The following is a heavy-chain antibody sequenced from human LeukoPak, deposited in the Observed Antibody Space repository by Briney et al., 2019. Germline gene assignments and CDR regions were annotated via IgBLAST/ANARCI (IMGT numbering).Heavy chain of an antibody. J-gene: IGHJ4*02. CDR2: IRYDGSNK. D-gene: IGHD6-13*01. Sequence: GGSLRLSCAASGFTFSSYGMHWVRQAPGKGLEWVAFIRYDGSNKYYADSVKGRFTISRDNSKNTLYLQMNSLRAEDTAVYYCAKGGAAAGTYWGQGTLVTVSS. CDR3: AKGGAAAGTY. V-gene: IGHV3-30*02. CDR1: GFTFSSYG.